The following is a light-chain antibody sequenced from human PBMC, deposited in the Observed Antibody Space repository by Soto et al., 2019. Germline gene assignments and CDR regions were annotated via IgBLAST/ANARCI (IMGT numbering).Light chain of an antibody. J-gene: IGLJ1*01. CDR3: SSYTSSSTRV. CDR1: ISDVGGYNY. CDR2: DVS. Sequence: QSVLTQPASVSGSPGQSITISCTGTISDVGGYNYVSWYQQHPGKAPKLMIYDVSNRPSGVSNRFSGSKSGNTASLTISGLQAEDEADYYCSSYTSSSTRVFGTGTKFTVL. V-gene: IGLV2-14*01.